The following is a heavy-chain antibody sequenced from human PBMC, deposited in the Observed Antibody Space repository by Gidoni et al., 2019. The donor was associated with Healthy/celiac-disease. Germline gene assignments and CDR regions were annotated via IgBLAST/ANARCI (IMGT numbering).Heavy chain of an antibody. CDR1: GYTFTSYG. CDR3: ARDGDSVYDFDY. J-gene: IGHJ4*01. D-gene: IGHD5-12*01. CDR2: ISAYNSNT. Sequence: QVQLVQSGAEVKKPGASVKVSCTAAGYTFTSYGISWVRQAPGQGLEWMGWISAYNSNTNYAQKLQGRVTMTTDTSTSTAYRELRGLRSDDTAVYYCARDGDSVYDFDYWGHGTLVTVSS. V-gene: IGHV1-18*01.